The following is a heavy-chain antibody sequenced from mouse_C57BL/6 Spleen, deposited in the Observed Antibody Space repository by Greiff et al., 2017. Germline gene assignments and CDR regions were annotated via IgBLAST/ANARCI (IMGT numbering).Heavy chain of an antibody. Sequence: EVKVVESGGDLVKPGGSLKLSCAASGFTFSSYGMSWVRQTPDKRLEWVATISSGGSYTYYPDSVKGRFTISRDNAKNTLYLQMSSLKSEDTAMYYCARHDGYYPGYFDYWGQGTTLTVSS. V-gene: IGHV5-6*01. CDR1: GFTFSSYG. CDR3: ARHDGYYPGYFDY. D-gene: IGHD2-3*01. J-gene: IGHJ2*01. CDR2: ISSGGSYT.